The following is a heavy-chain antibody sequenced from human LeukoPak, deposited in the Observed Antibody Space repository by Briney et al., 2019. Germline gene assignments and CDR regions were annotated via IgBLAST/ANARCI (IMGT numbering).Heavy chain of an antibody. J-gene: IGHJ3*02. CDR2: ISASSGNT. CDR3: ARSGGSRWYGDSFDI. D-gene: IGHD6-13*01. V-gene: IGHV1-18*01. CDR1: GYPFTDYD. Sequence: ASVKVSCKASGYPFTDYDMHWVRQAPGQGLEWMGWISASSGNTNYAQRLQGRIILTADRSTSTVYMELRSLKSDDTAIYYCARSGGSRWYGDSFDIWGQGTMVPVSS.